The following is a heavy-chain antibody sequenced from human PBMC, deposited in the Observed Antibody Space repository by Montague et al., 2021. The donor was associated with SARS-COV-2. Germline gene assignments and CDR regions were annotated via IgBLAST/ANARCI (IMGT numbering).Heavy chain of an antibody. CDR2: IYTSGTT. Sequence: SETLSLTCTVSGGSISSYYWSWIRQPAGKGLEWIGRIYTSGTTNYNPSLKSRVTMSVDTYKKQFSLRLSSVTAADTAVYFCAKGSHIYETRGLRTGWFDPWGQGTLVTVSS. D-gene: IGHD7-27*01. CDR1: GGSISSYY. J-gene: IGHJ5*02. V-gene: IGHV4-4*07. CDR3: AKGSHIYETRGLRTGWFDP.